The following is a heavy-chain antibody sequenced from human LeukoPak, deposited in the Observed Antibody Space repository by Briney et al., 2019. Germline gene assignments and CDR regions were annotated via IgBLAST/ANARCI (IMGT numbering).Heavy chain of an antibody. D-gene: IGHD3-22*01. V-gene: IGHV3-23*01. CDR2: ITESGGGT. CDR1: GFTFSSYA. Sequence: RTGGSLRLSCAASGFTFSSYAMSWVRQAPGKGLEWVSSITESGGGTYYADSVKGRFTISRDNSNNTLYLQVSSLRAEDTAVYYCAKANYYDSSGYYENLDYWGQGTLVTVSS. J-gene: IGHJ4*02. CDR3: AKANYYDSSGYYENLDY.